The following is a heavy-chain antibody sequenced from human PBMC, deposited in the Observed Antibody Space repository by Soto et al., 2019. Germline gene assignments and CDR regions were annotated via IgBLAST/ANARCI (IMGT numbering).Heavy chain of an antibody. D-gene: IGHD3-10*01. CDR1: GYSFTTYW. CDR3: ARLPSYGCPDS. J-gene: IGHJ5*01. CDR2: IFVGDSDT. V-gene: IGHV5-51*01. Sequence: GESLKISCKGSGYSFTTYWIDWARQMPGKGLEWMGIIFVGDSDTRYSPSFKGQVTISADKSIDTAYLEWSSLKASDSAMYYCARLPSYGCPDSWGQGTLVTVSS.